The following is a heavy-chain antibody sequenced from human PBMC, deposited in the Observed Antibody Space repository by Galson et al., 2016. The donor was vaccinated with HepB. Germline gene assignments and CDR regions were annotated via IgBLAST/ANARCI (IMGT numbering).Heavy chain of an antibody. D-gene: IGHD5-18*01. Sequence: SLRLSCAASGFTFSTSAVHWVRQAPGKGLEWVAVISSDGSNQFYADSVTGRFTTSRDNSKDTLYLQMNSLRAEDTAVYYCAKDGGYTYALGYWGRGTLVTVSS. J-gene: IGHJ4*02. CDR1: GFTFSTSA. CDR3: AKDGGYTYALGY. V-gene: IGHV3-30-3*01. CDR2: ISSDGSNQ.